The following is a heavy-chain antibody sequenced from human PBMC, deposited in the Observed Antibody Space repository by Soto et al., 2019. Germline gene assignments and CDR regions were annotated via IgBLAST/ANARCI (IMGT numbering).Heavy chain of an antibody. Sequence: GSLRLSYAASGFTFSSYDIHWVRQAAGKGLEWVSAIGTAGDTYYPGSVKGRFTISRENAKNSLYLQMNSLRAEDTAVYYCARERQGSSWYHDAFDIWGQATLVT. CDR3: ARERQGSSWYHDAFDI. CDR1: GFTFSSYD. J-gene: IGHJ3*02. CDR2: IGTAGDT. D-gene: IGHD6-13*01. V-gene: IGHV3-13*01.